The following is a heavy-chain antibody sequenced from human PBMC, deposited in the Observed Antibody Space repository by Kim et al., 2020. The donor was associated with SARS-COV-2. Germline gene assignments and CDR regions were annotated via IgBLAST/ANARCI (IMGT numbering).Heavy chain of an antibody. J-gene: IGHJ4*02. Sequence: SETLSLTCAVSGGSISSSNWWSWVRQPPGKGLEWSGEIYHSGSTNYNPSLKSRVTISVDKSKNQFSLKLSSVTAADTAVYYCARRFLEWHAFDYWGQGTLVTVSS. D-gene: IGHD3-3*01. V-gene: IGHV4-4*02. CDR1: GGSISSSNW. CDR2: IYHSGST. CDR3: ARRFLEWHAFDY.